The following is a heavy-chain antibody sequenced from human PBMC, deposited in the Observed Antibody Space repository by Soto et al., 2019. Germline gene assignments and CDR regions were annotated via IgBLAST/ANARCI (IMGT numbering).Heavy chain of an antibody. D-gene: IGHD6-19*01. J-gene: IGHJ5*02. CDR1: GGTFSSYA. CDR2: IIPIFGTA. CDR3: ARVGIAVAGTWPDYNWFDP. V-gene: IGHV1-69*06. Sequence: QVQLVQSGAEVKKPGSSVKVSCKASGGTFSSYAISWVRQAPGQGLEWMGGIIPIFGTANYAQKFQGRVTITADKSTSTAYMELRSLRSDDTAVYYCARVGIAVAGTWPDYNWFDPWGQGTLVTVSS.